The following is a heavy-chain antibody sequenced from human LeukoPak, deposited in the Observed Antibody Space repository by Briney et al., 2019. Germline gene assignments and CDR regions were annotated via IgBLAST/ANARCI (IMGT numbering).Heavy chain of an antibody. Sequence: SETPSLTCAVYGGSFSGYYWGWIRQHPGKRLQWIGEITHNGYTNYNPALKSRVTMSIDRSMNDSSLKGGSVTAADMAIYYCAASGGPSNWFDPWGQGTLVTVSS. CDR3: AASGGPSNWFDP. CDR2: ITHNGYT. V-gene: IGHV4-34*01. CDR1: GGSFSGYY. D-gene: IGHD3-10*01. J-gene: IGHJ5*02.